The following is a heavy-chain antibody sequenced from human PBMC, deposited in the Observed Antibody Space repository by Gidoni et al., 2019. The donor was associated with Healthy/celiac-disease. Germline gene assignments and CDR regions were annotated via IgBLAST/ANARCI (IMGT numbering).Heavy chain of an antibody. CDR1: GFTFSSYA. Sequence: QVQLVESGGGVVQPGRSLRLSCAASGFTFSSYAMHWVRQAPGKGLEWVAVISYDGSNKYYADSVKGRFTISRDNSKNTLYLQMNSLRAEDTAVYYCARSSAMVIFSVLFDYWGQGTLVTVSS. J-gene: IGHJ4*02. CDR3: ARSSAMVIFSVLFDY. V-gene: IGHV3-30-3*01. CDR2: ISYDGSNK. D-gene: IGHD5-18*01.